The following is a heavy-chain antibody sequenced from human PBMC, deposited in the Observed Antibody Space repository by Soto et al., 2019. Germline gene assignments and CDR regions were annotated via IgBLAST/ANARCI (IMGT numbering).Heavy chain of an antibody. Sequence: XESLNISCKGSGYSFTSYWISWVRQMPGKGLEGMGRIDPSDSYTNYSPSFQGHVTISADKSISTAYLQWSSLKASDTAMYYCARRSCSSTSCYPTNYYYYGMDVWGQGTTVTVSS. J-gene: IGHJ6*02. CDR2: IDPSDSYT. CDR1: GYSFTSYW. V-gene: IGHV5-10-1*01. D-gene: IGHD2-2*01. CDR3: ARRSCSSTSCYPTNYYYYGMDV.